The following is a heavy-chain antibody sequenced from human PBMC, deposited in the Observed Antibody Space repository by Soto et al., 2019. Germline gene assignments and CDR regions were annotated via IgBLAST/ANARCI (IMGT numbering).Heavy chain of an antibody. CDR3: ARRSSGWYFDY. V-gene: IGHV4-39*07. CDR2: IYSSGST. Sequence: SETVSLTCTVSGGSISSNNYYWGWIRQPPGKGLEWIGTIYSSGSTYYNPSLKSRVTISVDTAKNTLYLQMNSLRGEDTAVYYCARRSSGWYFDYWGQGTLVTVSS. J-gene: IGHJ4*02. CDR1: GGSISSNNYY. D-gene: IGHD6-19*01.